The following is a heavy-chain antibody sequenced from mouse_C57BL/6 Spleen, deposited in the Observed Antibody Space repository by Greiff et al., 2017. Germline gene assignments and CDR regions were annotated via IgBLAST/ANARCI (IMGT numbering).Heavy chain of an antibody. CDR3: ARCPYGNYAMHY. D-gene: IGHD2-1*01. Sequence: QVQLQQSDAELVKPGASVKISCKVSGYTFTDHTIHWMKQRPEQGLEWIGSIYPRDGSTKYNEKFKGKATLTADKSCSTDYMQLNSLTSEDSAVYFCARCPYGNYAMHYWGQGTSVTVSS. V-gene: IGHV1-78*01. CDR2: IYPRDGST. J-gene: IGHJ4*01. CDR1: GYTFTDHT.